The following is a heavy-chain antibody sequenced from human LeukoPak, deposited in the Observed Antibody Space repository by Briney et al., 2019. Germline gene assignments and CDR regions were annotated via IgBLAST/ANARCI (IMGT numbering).Heavy chain of an antibody. CDR1: GFTVSSNY. Sequence: GGSLRLSCAASGFTVSSNYMSWVRQAPGKGLEWVSLIYSGGSTYYADSVKGRFTISRDNSKNTLFLQMNSLRAEDTAVYYCALGATIRVFDYWGQGTLVTVSS. CDR2: IYSGGST. V-gene: IGHV3-53*01. J-gene: IGHJ4*02. CDR3: ALGATIRVFDY. D-gene: IGHD1-26*01.